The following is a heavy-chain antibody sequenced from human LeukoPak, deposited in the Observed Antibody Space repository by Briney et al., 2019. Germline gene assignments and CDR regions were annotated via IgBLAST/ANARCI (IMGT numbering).Heavy chain of an antibody. J-gene: IGHJ6*03. V-gene: IGHV4-59*01. CDR3: ARVLPDYYYYYYMDV. Sequence: PSETLSLTCTVSGGSIRTYYWSWIRQPPGKGLEWIGYIYYSGSTNYNPSLKSRVTISVDTSKNQFSLKLSSVTAADTAVYYCARVLPDYYYYYYMDVWGKGTTVTVSS. CDR2: IYYSGST. CDR1: GGSIRTYY.